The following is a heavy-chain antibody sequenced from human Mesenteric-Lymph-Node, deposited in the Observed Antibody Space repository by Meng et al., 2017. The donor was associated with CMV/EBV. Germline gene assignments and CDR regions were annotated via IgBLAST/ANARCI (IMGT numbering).Heavy chain of an antibody. J-gene: IGHJ3*02. CDR1: GFTFSSYW. CDR3: AREKIYYYDSSGYPYDAFDI. Sequence: GGSLRLSCAASGFTFSSYWMHWVRQAPGKGLVWVSRINSDGSSTSYGDSVKGRFTISRDNAKNTLYLQMNSLRAEDTAVYYCAREKIYYYDSSGYPYDAFDIWGQGTMVTVSS. CDR2: INSDGSST. V-gene: IGHV3-74*01. D-gene: IGHD3-22*01.